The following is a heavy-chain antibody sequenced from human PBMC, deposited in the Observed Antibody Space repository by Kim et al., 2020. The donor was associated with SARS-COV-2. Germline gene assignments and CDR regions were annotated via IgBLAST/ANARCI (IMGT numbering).Heavy chain of an antibody. J-gene: IGHJ4*02. D-gene: IGHD6-19*01. V-gene: IGHV4-39*07. CDR3: ARDGSRVAVAGIPPPFDY. Sequence: KSRVTRSGDTSKNQFSLKLSSVTAADTAVYYCARDGSRVAVAGIPPPFDYWGQGTLVTVSS.